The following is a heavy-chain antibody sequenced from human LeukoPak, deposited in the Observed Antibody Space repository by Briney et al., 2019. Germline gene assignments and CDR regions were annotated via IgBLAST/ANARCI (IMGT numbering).Heavy chain of an antibody. CDR2: IYYSGAT. D-gene: IGHD2-15*01. J-gene: IGHJ4*02. CDR3: AREDIVVVVAATSFFDY. V-gene: IGHV4-39*02. Sequence: SETLSLTCSVSGGSISSSTYYWGWIRQPPGKGLEWIGSIYYSGATYYSPSLKSRVTISIDTSKNQLSLKLSSVTAADTAVYYCAREDIVVVVAATSFFDYWGQGTLVTVSS. CDR1: GGSISSSTYY.